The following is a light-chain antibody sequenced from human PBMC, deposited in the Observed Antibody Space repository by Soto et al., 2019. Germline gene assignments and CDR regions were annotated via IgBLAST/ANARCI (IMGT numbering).Light chain of an antibody. CDR1: ISDVGSYNL. CDR2: EGS. Sequence: QSALTQPDSVSGSPGQSITISCTGTISDVGSYNLVSWYQQHPGRAPKLMIYEGSKRPSGVSNRFSGSKSGNTASLTISGLQAEDEADYYCCSYAGSSTWVFGGGTKLTVL. J-gene: IGLJ3*02. V-gene: IGLV2-23*01. CDR3: CSYAGSSTWV.